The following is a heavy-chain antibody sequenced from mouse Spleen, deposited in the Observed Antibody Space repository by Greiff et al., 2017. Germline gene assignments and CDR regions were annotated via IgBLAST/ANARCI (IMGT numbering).Heavy chain of an antibody. Sequence: QVQLQQSAAELARPGASVKMSCKASGYTFTSYTMHWVKQRPGQGLEWIGYINPSSGYTEYNQKFKDKTTLTADKSSSTAYMQLSSLTSEDSAVYYCARNYYGYAMDYWGQGTSVTVSS. D-gene: IGHD2-1*01. CDR2: INPSSGYT. J-gene: IGHJ4*01. CDR3: ARNYYGYAMDY. V-gene: IGHV1-4*02. CDR1: GYTFTSYT.